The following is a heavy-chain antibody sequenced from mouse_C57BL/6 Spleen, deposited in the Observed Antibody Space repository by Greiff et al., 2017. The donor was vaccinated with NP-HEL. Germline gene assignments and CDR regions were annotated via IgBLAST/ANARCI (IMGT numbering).Heavy chain of an antibody. CDR3: TTGDYDEAWFAY. CDR1: GFNIKDDY. CDR2: IDPENGDT. J-gene: IGHJ3*01. V-gene: IGHV14-4*01. Sequence: VQLQQSGAELVRPGASVKLSCTASGFNIKDDYMHWVKQRPEQGLEWIGWIDPENGDTEYASKFQGKATITADTSSTTAYLQLSSLTSEDTAVYYCTTGDYDEAWFAYWGQGTLVTVSA. D-gene: IGHD2-4*01.